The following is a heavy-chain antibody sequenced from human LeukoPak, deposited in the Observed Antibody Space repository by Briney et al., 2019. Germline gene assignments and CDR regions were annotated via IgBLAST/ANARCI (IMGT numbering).Heavy chain of an antibody. Sequence: SETLSLTCTVSGDSISSYYWSWVRQLAGKGLEWIGRIHPSGNTNYNPSLKSRVTLSVDTSKNQFSLNLSSVTAADTAVYYCARGPPPDFDYWGRGTLVTVSS. J-gene: IGHJ4*02. CDR3: ARGPPPDFDY. CDR2: IHPSGNT. CDR1: GDSISSYY. V-gene: IGHV4-4*07.